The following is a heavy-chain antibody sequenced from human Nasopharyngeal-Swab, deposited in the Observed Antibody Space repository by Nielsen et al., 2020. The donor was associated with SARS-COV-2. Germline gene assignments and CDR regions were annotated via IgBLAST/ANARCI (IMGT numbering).Heavy chain of an antibody. J-gene: IGHJ4*02. V-gene: IGHV4-38-2*02. CDR2: IFRSGST. Sequence: SETLSLTCTVSGYSITSGYYWGWIWQPPGKGLEWIGSIFRSGSTYNNPSLQSRVTMSVDTSKNLFSLKLSSVTAADTAVYYCARVGYCSSPSCYEMTIWGQGTLVTVSS. CDR3: ARVGYCSSPSCYEMTI. D-gene: IGHD2-2*01. CDR1: GYSITSGYY.